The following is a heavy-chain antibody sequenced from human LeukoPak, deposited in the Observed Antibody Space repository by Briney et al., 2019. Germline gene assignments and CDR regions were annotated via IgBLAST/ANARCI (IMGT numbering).Heavy chain of an antibody. D-gene: IGHD3-10*01. CDR1: GGSISSGGNY. CDR3: TRENYGSGSLDNWFDP. Sequence: PSQTLSLTCTVSGGSISSGGNYWSWMRQLPGRGLEWIGNIYYSGSTNYNPSLKSRVAISVDTSKNQFSLKLSSVTAADTAVYYCTRENYGSGSLDNWFDPWGQETLVTVSS. J-gene: IGHJ5*02. V-gene: IGHV4-31*03. CDR2: IYYSGST.